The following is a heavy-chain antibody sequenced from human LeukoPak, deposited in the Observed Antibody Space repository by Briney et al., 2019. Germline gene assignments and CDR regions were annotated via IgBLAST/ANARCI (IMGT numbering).Heavy chain of an antibody. D-gene: IGHD3-22*01. CDR3: ARDTYYYDSSDYYSWFDP. V-gene: IGHV3-9*01. Sequence: GGSLRLSCAASGFTFDDYAMHWVRQAPGKGLEWVSGISWNSGNIGYADSVKGRLTISRDNSKNTLYLQMSSLRAEDTAVYYCARDTYYYDSSDYYSWFDPWGQGTLVTVSS. CDR1: GFTFDDYA. CDR2: ISWNSGNI. J-gene: IGHJ5*02.